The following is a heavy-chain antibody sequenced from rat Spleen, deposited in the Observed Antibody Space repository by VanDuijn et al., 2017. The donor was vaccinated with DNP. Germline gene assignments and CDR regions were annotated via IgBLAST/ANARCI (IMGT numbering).Heavy chain of an antibody. CDR1: GFTFSDYY. V-gene: IGHV5-22*01. J-gene: IGHJ2*01. CDR3: ARWEGNNYYFDY. Sequence: EVQLVESGGGLVQPGRSLKLSCVASGFTFSDYYMAWVRQAPTKGLEWVAYISYDGGNTYYGDSVKGRFTISRDNAKSTLYLQMNSLRSEDMATYYCARWEGNNYYFDYWGQGVMVTVSS. D-gene: IGHD1-10*01. CDR2: ISYDGGNT.